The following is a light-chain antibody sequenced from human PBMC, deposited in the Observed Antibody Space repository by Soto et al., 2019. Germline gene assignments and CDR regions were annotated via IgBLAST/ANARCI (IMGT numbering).Light chain of an antibody. CDR3: QQYGSSSWT. J-gene: IGKJ1*01. CDR1: QSVSSSY. CDR2: GAS. V-gene: IGKV3-20*01. Sequence: PGERATLSCRASQSVSSSYLAWYQQKPGQAPRLRIYGASSRATGIPDRFSGSGSETDFTLTISRLEPEDFAVYYCQQYGSSSWTFGQGTKVEIK.